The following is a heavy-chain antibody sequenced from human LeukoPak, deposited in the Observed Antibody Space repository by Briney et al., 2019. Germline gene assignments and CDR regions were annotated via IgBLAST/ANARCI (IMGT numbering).Heavy chain of an antibody. D-gene: IGHD3-3*01. Sequence: GGSLRLSCAASGFTFSSYAMSWVRQAPGKGLEWVSVIYSGGSTYYADSVKGRFTISRDNSKNTLYLQMNSLRAEDTAVYYCARLDFWSGYTFDYWGQGTLVTVSS. CDR2: IYSGGST. CDR1: GFTFSSYA. CDR3: ARLDFWSGYTFDY. J-gene: IGHJ4*02. V-gene: IGHV3-53*01.